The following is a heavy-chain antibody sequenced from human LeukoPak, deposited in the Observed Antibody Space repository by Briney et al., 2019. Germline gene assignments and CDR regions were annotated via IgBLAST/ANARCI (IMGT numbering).Heavy chain of an antibody. CDR1: GFTFSSYG. CDR3: ANNKPGYSLRTAFGFDP. Sequence: GGSLRLSCAASGFTFSSYGMHWVRQTPGKGLEWVAFIRYDGSNKYYADSVKGRFTISRDNSKNTLYLQMNSLRAEDTAVYYCANNKPGYSLRTAFGFDPWGQGTLVTVSS. V-gene: IGHV3-30*02. CDR2: IRYDGSNK. J-gene: IGHJ5*02. D-gene: IGHD5-18*01.